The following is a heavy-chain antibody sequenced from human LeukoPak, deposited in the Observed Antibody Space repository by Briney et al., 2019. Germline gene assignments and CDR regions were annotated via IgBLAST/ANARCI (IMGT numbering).Heavy chain of an antibody. CDR2: VGPSGART. V-gene: IGHV3-23*01. Sequence: GGSLRLSCAASGFTFITYSMNWVRQAPGKGLEWVSGVGPSGARTYYADSVKGRFTVSRDNSKNMVFLQMNSLRAEDTAIYYCAKDDAYLQYDDWGQGTLVTVSS. CDR1: GFTFITYS. J-gene: IGHJ4*02. D-gene: IGHD5-24*01. CDR3: AKDDAYLQYDD.